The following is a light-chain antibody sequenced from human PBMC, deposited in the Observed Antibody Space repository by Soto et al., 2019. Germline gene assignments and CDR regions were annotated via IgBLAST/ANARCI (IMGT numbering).Light chain of an antibody. CDR3: SSYAGSSTLV. V-gene: IGLV2-23*01. J-gene: IGLJ3*02. CDR1: SSDVGSYNL. CDR2: EDT. Sequence: LTQPASVSGSPGQSVTISCTGTSSDVGSYNLVSWYQQHPGKAPKVVIYEDTKRPSGVSDHFSGSKSGNTASLTISGLQADDEADYYCSSYAGSSTLVFGGGTKVTVL.